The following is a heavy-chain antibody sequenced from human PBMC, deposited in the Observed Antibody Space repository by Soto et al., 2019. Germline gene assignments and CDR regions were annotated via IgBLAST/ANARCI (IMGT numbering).Heavy chain of an antibody. V-gene: IGHV5-51*01. CDR1: GDSFTSFW. D-gene: IGHD1-26*01. CDR2: IYPGDSDT. Sequence: PVESLKIACKGSGDSFTSFWIGWVGQMPGKGLEWMGIIYPGDSDTRYSPSFQGQVTISADKSISTAYLQWSSLKASDTAMYYFARSALRTGATPFDYWGQRTLVTVSS. CDR3: ARSALRTGATPFDY. J-gene: IGHJ4*02.